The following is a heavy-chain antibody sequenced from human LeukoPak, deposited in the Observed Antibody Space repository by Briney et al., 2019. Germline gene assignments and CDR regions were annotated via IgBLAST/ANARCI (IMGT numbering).Heavy chain of an antibody. CDR1: GCSISSYY. CDR2: IYTSGST. D-gene: IGHD3-22*01. V-gene: IGHV4-4*07. CDR3: ARDLRGEHYYDSSGLDAFDI. Sequence: PSETLSLTCTVSGCSISSYYWSWIRQPAGKGLEWIGRIYTSGSTNYNPSLKSRVTMSVDTSKNQFSLKLSSVTAADTAVYYCARDLRGEHYYDSSGLDAFDIWGQGTMVTVSS. J-gene: IGHJ3*02.